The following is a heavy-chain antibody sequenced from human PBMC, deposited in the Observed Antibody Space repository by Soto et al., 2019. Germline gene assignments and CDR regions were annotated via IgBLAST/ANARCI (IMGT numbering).Heavy chain of an antibody. CDR2: VNPILSMS. CDR1: GDTFNFYS. CDR3: ATSYGSGYRAFDF. Sequence: QVQLVQSGAEVKRPGSSVKVSCKASGDTFNFYSINWVRQAPGLGLEWMGRVNPILSMSNYAQRFQGRVTMTADKSTSTAYMELSVLISEDTAIYYCATSYGSGYRAFDFWGQGALVTVSS. J-gene: IGHJ4*02. D-gene: IGHD3-10*01. V-gene: IGHV1-69*04.